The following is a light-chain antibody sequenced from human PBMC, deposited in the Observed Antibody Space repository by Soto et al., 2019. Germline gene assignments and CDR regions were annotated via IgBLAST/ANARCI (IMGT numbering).Light chain of an antibody. Sequence: DVQLTQSPSFLSTSVGDRVTITCRASQGIGSYLAWYQQKPGKAPKFLICLASTLQSGVPSRFSGSGSGTEFNLTITNLQPEDFVTYYCQQLNSYPRTFGQGTKVEI. CDR2: LAS. CDR1: QGIGSY. V-gene: IGKV1-9*01. J-gene: IGKJ1*01. CDR3: QQLNSYPRT.